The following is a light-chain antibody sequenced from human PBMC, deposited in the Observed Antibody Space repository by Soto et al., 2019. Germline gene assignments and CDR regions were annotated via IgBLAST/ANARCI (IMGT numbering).Light chain of an antibody. CDR1: QGISTF. J-gene: IGKJ3*01. CDR3: QKYSEAPFT. Sequence: DVQMTQSPFSLSASVGDRVTITCRASQGISTFLAWYQQKPGKVPKLLIYGASSLQSGVPSRFSGSGSGTDFTLTISSLQAEDVATYYCQKYSEAPFTFGPGTKLDIK. CDR2: GAS. V-gene: IGKV1-27*01.